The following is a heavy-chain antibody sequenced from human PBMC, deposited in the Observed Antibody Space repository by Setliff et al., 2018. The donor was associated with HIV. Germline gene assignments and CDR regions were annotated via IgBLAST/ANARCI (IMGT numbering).Heavy chain of an antibody. D-gene: IGHD3-22*01. CDR1: GGSISSGSYY. CDR2: IAYTGSG. V-gene: IGHV4-39*07. CDR3: ARGPSYYDSSGYYSTLGYYYYYMDV. Sequence: SETLSLTCTVSGGSISSGSYYWGWIRQPPGKGLERIGSIAYTGSGYYNPSLKSRVTITVDTSKTQLCLKLSSVTAADTAVYYCARGPSYYDSSGYYSTLGYYYYYMDVWGKGTTVTVSS. J-gene: IGHJ6*03.